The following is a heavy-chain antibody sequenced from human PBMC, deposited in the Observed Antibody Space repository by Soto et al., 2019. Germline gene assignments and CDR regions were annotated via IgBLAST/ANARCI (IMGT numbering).Heavy chain of an antibody. J-gene: IGHJ3*02. CDR2: IYSGGST. CDR1: GFTVSSNY. CDR3: AREGSECRGGDCYFGAFDI. Sequence: PGGSLRLSCAASGFTVSSNYMSWVRQAPGKGLEWVSVIYSGGSTYYADSVKGRFTISRDNSKNTLYLQMNSLRAEDTAVYYCAREGSECRGGDCYFGAFDIWGQGTMVTVSS. V-gene: IGHV3-53*01. D-gene: IGHD2-21*02.